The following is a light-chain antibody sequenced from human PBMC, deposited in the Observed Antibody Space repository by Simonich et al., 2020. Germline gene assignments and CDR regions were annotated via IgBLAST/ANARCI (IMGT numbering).Light chain of an antibody. Sequence: DIVMTQSPDSLAVSLGERATINCKSSQSVLYSSNNKNFLAWYKQKPGKPPKLLIYWASTRESWVPDRFSGSGSGTDFTLTISSLQAEDVAVYYCQQYYSTPLTFGGGTKVEIK. CDR1: QSVLYSSNNKNF. J-gene: IGKJ4*01. V-gene: IGKV4-1*01. CDR2: WAS. CDR3: QQYYSTPLT.